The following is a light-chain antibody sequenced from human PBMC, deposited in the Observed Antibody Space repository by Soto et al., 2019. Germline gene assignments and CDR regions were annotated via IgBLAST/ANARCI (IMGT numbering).Light chain of an antibody. CDR2: DAS. CDR1: QTIGSW. V-gene: IGKV1-5*01. Sequence: DIEMTQSPSTLPASVGDTVTITCRAGQTIGSWLAWYQQKLGRAPKLLIYDASTLESGVPSRLSGSGSGTEFTLTITSLQPDDFATYYCQQYSSYSTFGQGTKV. CDR3: QQYSSYST. J-gene: IGKJ1*01.